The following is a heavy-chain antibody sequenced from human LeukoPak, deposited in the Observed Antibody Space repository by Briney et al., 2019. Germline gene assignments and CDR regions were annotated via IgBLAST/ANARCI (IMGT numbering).Heavy chain of an antibody. D-gene: IGHD3-10*01. CDR1: GAYFSSSGCY. CDR2: IFYYGNT. V-gene: IGHV4-39*02. CDR3: ARLGASLVWDSASFPDY. J-gene: IGHJ4*02. Sequence: PSETLSLTCTVSGAYFSSSGCYWAWFRQPPGKGLDWIASIFYYGNTYYNPSLQSRVLISAATSKNHFSLDLEFVTGADTAVYFCARLGASLVWDSASFPDYWGQGTLVTVSS.